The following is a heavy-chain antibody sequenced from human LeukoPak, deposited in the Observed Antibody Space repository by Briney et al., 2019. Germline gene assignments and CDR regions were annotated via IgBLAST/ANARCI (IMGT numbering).Heavy chain of an antibody. Sequence: PGGSLRLSCAASGFTFSSYAMSWVRQAPGKGLEWVSAISGSGGSTYYADSVEGRFTISRDNSKNTLYLQMNSLRAEDTAVYYCAKDILVGKDAFDIWGQGTMVTVSS. CDR1: GFTFSSYA. CDR2: ISGSGGST. D-gene: IGHD3-22*01. CDR3: AKDILVGKDAFDI. J-gene: IGHJ3*02. V-gene: IGHV3-23*01.